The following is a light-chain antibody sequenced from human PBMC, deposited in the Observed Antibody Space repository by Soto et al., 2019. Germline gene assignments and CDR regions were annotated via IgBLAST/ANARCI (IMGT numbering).Light chain of an antibody. J-gene: IGKJ1*01. CDR3: QQSYSTPQT. CDR1: QSIGKH. V-gene: IGKV1-39*01. CDR2: SVS. Sequence: DIEMTQSPSSLSASVGDTVTITCRASQSIGKHLNWYQEKPGKAPKSLIYSVSSLQSGVPSRFSGSGSGTDFTLTINSLQPEDFATYYCQQSYSTPQTFGQGTKVDNK.